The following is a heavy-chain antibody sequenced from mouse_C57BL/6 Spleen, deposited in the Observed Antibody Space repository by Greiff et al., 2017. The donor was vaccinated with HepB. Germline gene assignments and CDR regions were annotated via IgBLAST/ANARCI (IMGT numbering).Heavy chain of an antibody. CDR2: IDPETGGT. CDR1: GYTFTDDE. J-gene: IGHJ4*01. CDR3: TRNRLGAYYYAMDY. V-gene: IGHV1-15*01. D-gene: IGHD3-2*02. Sequence: QVQLKESGAELVRPGASVTLSCKASGYTFTDDEMHWVKQTPVHGLEWIGAIDPETGGTAYNQKFKGKAILTADKSSSTAYMELRSLTSEDSAVYYCTRNRLGAYYYAMDYWGQGTSVTVSS.